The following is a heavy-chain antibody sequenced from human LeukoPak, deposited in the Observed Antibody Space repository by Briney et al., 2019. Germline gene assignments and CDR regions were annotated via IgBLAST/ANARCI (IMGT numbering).Heavy chain of an antibody. J-gene: IGHJ4*02. CDR1: GYTFTSYD. D-gene: IGHD6-19*01. CDR2: MNPNSGNT. Sequence: GASVKVSCKASGYTFTSYDINWVRQATGQGLEWMGWMNPNSGNTGYAQKFQGRVTMTRNTSISTAYMELSSLRSEDTAVYYCARGIAVAGKSPPSYWGQGTLVTVSS. CDR3: ARGIAVAGKSPPSY. V-gene: IGHV1-8*01.